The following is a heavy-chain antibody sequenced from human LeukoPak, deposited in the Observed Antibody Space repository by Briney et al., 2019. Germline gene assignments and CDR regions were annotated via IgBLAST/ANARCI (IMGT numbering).Heavy chain of an antibody. CDR3: TRGEKLLRYG. CDR2: IRSKAYGGTT. V-gene: IGHV3-49*04. J-gene: IGHJ4*02. CDR1: GLTFSSYA. Sequence: PGGSLRLSCAASGLTFSSYAMSWVRQAPGKGLEWVGFIRSKAYGGTTEYAASVKGRFTISRDDSKSIAYLQMNSLKTEDTAVYYCTRGEKLLRYGWGQGTLVTVSS. D-gene: IGHD3-9*01.